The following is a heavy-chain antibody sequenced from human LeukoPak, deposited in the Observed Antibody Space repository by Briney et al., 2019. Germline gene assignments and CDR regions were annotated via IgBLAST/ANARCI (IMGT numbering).Heavy chain of an antibody. CDR2: ISYDGSNK. V-gene: IGHV3-30*01. Sequence: PGGSLRLSCAASGFTFSSYAMHWVRQAPGEGLEWVAVISYDGSNKYYADSVKGRFTISRDNSENTLYLQMNSLRAEDTAVYYCARERGDYYYYYMDVWGKGTTVTVSS. CDR3: ARERGDYYYYYMDV. CDR1: GFTFSSYA. D-gene: IGHD3-10*01. J-gene: IGHJ6*03.